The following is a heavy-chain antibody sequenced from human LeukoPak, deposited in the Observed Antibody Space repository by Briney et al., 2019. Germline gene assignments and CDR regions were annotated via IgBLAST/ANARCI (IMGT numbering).Heavy chain of an antibody. J-gene: IGHJ5*02. D-gene: IGHD6-19*01. CDR3: AKDARPAGGWYDWFDP. CDR1: GFTFSSYG. V-gene: IGHV3-30*18. CDR2: ISYDGSNK. Sequence: PGGSLRLSCAASGFTFSSYGMHWVRQAPGMGLEWVAVISYDGSNKYYADSVKGRFTISRDNSKNTLYLQMNSLRAEDTAVYYCAKDARPAGGWYDWFDPWGQGTLVTVSS.